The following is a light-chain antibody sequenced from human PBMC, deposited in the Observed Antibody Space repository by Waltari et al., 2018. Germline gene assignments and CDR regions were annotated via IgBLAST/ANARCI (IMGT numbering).Light chain of an antibody. V-gene: IGKV3-20*01. CDR3: QQYGSSRT. CDR1: QSVSSSY. Sequence: EIVLTQSPGTLSLSPGERATLSCRASQSVSSSYLAWYQQKPGQAPRLLIYGASSRATGIPDRFSGSRSGTDFTLTISRLEPEDFAVYYCQQYGSSRTFGLGTKVEIK. J-gene: IGKJ1*01. CDR2: GAS.